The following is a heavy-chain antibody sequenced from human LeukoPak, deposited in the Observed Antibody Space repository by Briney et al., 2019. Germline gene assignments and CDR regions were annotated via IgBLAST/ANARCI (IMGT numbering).Heavy chain of an antibody. CDR2: ISAYNGNT. CDR1: SYTFTSYG. CDR3: ARDPLLWFGELLAEGSFFDY. Sequence: GASVKVSCKASSYTFTSYGISWVRQAPGQGLEWMGWISAYNGNTNYAQKLQGRVTMTTDTSTSTAYMELRSLRSDDTAVYYCARDPLLWFGELLAEGSFFDYWGQGTLVTVSS. V-gene: IGHV1-18*01. J-gene: IGHJ4*02. D-gene: IGHD3-10*01.